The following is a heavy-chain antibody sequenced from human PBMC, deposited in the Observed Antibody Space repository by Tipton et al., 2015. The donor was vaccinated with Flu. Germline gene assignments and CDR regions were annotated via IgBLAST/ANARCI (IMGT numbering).Heavy chain of an antibody. CDR2: INHSGST. CDR3: ARASVLDKSITMTGFDP. V-gene: IGHV4-34*01. J-gene: IGHJ5*02. Sequence: TLSLTCAVYGGSFSGYYWSWIRQPPGKGLEWIGEINHSGSTNYNPSLKSRVSISVGTSKNQFSLKLSSVTAADTAVYYCARASVLDKSITMTGFDPWGQGTLVTVSS. CDR1: GGSFSGYY. D-gene: IGHD3-22*01.